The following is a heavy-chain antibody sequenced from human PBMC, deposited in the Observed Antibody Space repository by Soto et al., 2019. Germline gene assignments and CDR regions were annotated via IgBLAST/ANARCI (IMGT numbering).Heavy chain of an antibody. CDR1: GFTFSDYS. CDR2: IGGISSTI. V-gene: IGHV3-48*01. J-gene: IGHJ3*02. Sequence: EVQLVESGGGLVQPGGSLRLSCAASGFTFSDYSMNWVRQAPGKGLEWVSYIGGISSTISYADSVKGRFTISRDNAKNSFFRQMNSVGAEDRALFYFARDSAYAFDIWGKGTMVTVPS. CDR3: ARDSAYAFDI.